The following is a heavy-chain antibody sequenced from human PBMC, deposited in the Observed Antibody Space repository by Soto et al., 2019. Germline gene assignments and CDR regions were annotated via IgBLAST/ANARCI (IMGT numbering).Heavy chain of an antibody. D-gene: IGHD2-15*01. CDR3: ARDYGKLNP. J-gene: IGHJ5*02. V-gene: IGHV3-21*01. CDR2: ISSGSNYI. Sequence: EVQLVESGGGLVKPGGSLRLSCAASGFTFSTYTMNWVRQTPGKGLEWVSSISSGSNYIYYADSLKGRFTISRDNAKNSLYLQMNSLRAEDTAAYYCARDYGKLNPWGQGTLVTVSS. CDR1: GFTFSTYT.